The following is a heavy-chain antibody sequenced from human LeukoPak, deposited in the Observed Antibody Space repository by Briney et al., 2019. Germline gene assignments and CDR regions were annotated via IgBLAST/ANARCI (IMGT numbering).Heavy chain of an antibody. CDR2: ISAYNGNT. V-gene: IGHV1-18*01. Sequence: GASVKVSCKASGYTFTSYGISWVRQAPGQGLEWMGWISAYNGNTNYAQKLQGRVTMTTDTSTSTAYMELRSLRSDDTAVYYCARAKPNWGSGKIFLNWFDPWGQGTLVTVSS. J-gene: IGHJ5*02. CDR3: ARAKPNWGSGKIFLNWFDP. D-gene: IGHD7-27*01. CDR1: GYTFTSYG.